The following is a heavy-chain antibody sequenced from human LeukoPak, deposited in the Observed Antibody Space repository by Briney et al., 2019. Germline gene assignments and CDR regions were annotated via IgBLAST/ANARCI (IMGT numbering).Heavy chain of an antibody. CDR3: ARGGYYYDSSVAFDI. D-gene: IGHD3-22*01. Sequence: PSETLSLTCTVSGGSISSSSYYWGWIRQPPGKGLEWIGSIYYSGSTYYNPSLKSRVTISVDTSKNQFSLKLSSVTAADTAVYYCARGGYYYDSSVAFDIWGQGTMVTVSS. CDR2: IYYSGST. CDR1: GGSISSSSYY. J-gene: IGHJ3*02. V-gene: IGHV4-39*07.